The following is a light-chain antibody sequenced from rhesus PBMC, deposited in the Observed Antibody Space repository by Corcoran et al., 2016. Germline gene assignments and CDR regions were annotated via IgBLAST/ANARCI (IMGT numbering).Light chain of an antibody. CDR3: PQDYTWPLT. J-gene: IGKJ4*01. CDR2: GAS. Sequence: EIVMTQSPVTLSLSPGERATLSCRASQSVSSSLAWYQQKPGQAPKLLIYGASSRAPGIPDRFSGGGSGAEFTLTISSLEPEDVGVYYCPQDYTWPLTFGGGTKVELK. CDR1: QSVSSS. V-gene: IGKV3-42*01.